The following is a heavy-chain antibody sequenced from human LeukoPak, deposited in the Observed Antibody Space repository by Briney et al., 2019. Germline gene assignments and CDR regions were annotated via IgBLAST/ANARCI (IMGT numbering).Heavy chain of an antibody. V-gene: IGHV4-31*03. CDR1: GGSISSGGYY. CDR3: AREGDSSGYYRDCAFDI. D-gene: IGHD3-22*01. CDR2: IYYSGST. J-gene: IGHJ3*02. Sequence: SQTLSLTCTVSGGSISSGGYYWSWIRQHPGKGLEWIGCIYYSGSTYYNPSLKSRVTISVDTSKNQFSLKLSSVTAADTAVYYCAREGDSSGYYRDCAFDIWGQGTMVTVSS.